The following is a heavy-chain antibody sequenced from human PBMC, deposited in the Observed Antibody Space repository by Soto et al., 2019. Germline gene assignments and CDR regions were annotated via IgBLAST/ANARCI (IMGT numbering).Heavy chain of an antibody. CDR2: IYSDGNT. CDR1: GFTVSSNF. J-gene: IGHJ5*02. CDR3: ARVNPPYP. V-gene: IGHV3-53*01. Sequence: GGSLRLSCAASGFTVSSNFMSWVRQAPGKGLQWASIIYSDGNTYYADSVKGRFTISRDVSKNTLYLQMNSLRADDTAVYYCARVNPPYPWGQGTLVTVSS.